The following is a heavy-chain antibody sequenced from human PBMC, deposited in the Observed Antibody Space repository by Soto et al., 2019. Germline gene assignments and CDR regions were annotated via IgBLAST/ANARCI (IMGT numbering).Heavy chain of an antibody. J-gene: IGHJ5*02. CDR1: GASMNSYH. V-gene: IGHV4-4*07. D-gene: IGHD6-13*01. CDR3: ARDQGVAAAGVTWFDP. Sequence: SETLSLTCTVSGASMNSYHWSWIRQPAGKGLEWIGHIHSSGSTNYNPSLKSRVTMSVDTSKNQFSLRLMSLTAADTAVYYCARDQGVAAAGVTWFDPWGQGSLVTVSS. CDR2: IHSSGST.